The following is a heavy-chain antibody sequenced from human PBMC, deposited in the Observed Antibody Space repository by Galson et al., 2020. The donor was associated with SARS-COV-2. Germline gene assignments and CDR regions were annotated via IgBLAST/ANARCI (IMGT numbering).Heavy chain of an antibody. D-gene: IGHD3-16*01. Sequence: SETLSLTCAVYGGSFSGYSWTWIRQPPGKGLEWIGEINIAGNTNYSPSLRSRVTISVDTSKNQFSLKLTSGTAADTALYYCARGHRGVVPSPVLGLGPFYSCYYMDVWGKGTTGTISS. CDR2: INIAGNT. CDR3: ARGHRGVVPSPVLGLGPFYSCYYMDV. J-gene: IGHJ6*03. V-gene: IGHV4-34*01. CDR1: GGSFSGYS.